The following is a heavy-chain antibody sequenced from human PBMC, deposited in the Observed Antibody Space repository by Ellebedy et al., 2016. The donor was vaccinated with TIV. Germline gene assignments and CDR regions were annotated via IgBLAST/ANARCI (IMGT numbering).Heavy chain of an antibody. J-gene: IGHJ4*02. CDR3: AKGRGGGSDSSAPRYYFDY. D-gene: IGHD3-22*01. V-gene: IGHV3-23*01. Sequence: GESLKISCAASGFTFSPYAMAWVRQAPGKGLEWVSGIVGSGAEKYADSVKGRFTISRDNSKRTVDLQMRSVRAEDTAVYYCAKGRGGGSDSSAPRYYFDYWGLGTLVTVSS. CDR2: IVGSGA. CDR1: GFTFSPYA.